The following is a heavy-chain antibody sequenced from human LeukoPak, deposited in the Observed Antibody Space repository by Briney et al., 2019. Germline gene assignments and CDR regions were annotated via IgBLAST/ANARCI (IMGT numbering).Heavy chain of an antibody. J-gene: IGHJ4*02. CDR2: IYHTGST. Sequence: SETLSLTCAVSGASISGTNWWTWVRQTPGKGLEWIGDIYHTGSTNYNPSLKSRVTISVDTSKNQFSLKLSSVTAADTAVYYCARQKWFGELFTRYFDYWGQGALVTVSS. V-gene: IGHV4-4*02. CDR3: ARQKWFGELFTRYFDY. D-gene: IGHD3-10*01. CDR1: GASISGTNW.